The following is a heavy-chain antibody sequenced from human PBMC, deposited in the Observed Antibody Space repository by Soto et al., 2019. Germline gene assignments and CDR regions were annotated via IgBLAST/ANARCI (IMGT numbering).Heavy chain of an antibody. V-gene: IGHV3-30*19. CDR3: ARWGTTGGLDV. Sequence: QVQLVESGGGVVQPGTSLRVSCVASGFTFRSYVIHWVRQAPGKGLEWVALTSYDGTNKYYGDSVRGRFTISRDNSRNTVDLPMDSLRAEDTAVYYCARWGTTGGLDVWGQGTLVSVSS. D-gene: IGHD3-16*01. CDR2: TSYDGTNK. CDR1: GFTFRSYV. J-gene: IGHJ1*01.